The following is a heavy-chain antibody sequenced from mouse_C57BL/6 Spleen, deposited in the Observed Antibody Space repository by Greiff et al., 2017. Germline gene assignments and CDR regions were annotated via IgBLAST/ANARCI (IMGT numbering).Heavy chain of an antibody. CDR3: ARYTWDVGFAY. J-gene: IGHJ3*01. CDR2: IRNKANGYTT. D-gene: IGHD4-1*01. Sequence: EVKLVESGGGLVQPGGSLSLSCAASGFTFTDYYMSWVRQPPGKALEWLGFIRNKANGYTTEYSASVKGRFTISRDNSQSILYLQMNALRAEDSATYDCARYTWDVGFAYWGQGTLVTVSA. CDR1: GFTFTDYY. V-gene: IGHV7-3*01.